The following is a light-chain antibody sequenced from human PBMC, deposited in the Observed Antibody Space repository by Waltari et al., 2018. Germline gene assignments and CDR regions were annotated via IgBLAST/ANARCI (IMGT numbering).Light chain of an antibody. CDR2: DAS. CDR1: QSVRNY. CDR3: QHRHNWPPTFT. V-gene: IGKV3-11*01. Sequence: EIVLTQSPATLSLSPGDRATLSCRASQSVRNYLAWYRQKPGQAPRLLIYDASVRAPGIPARFSGSWSGTDFTLTISSLEPDDFAVYYCQHRHNWPPTFTFGQGTKLEVK. J-gene: IGKJ2*01.